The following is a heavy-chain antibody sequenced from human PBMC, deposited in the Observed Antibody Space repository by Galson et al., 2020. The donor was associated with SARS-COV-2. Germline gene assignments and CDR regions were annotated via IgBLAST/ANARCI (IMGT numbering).Heavy chain of an antibody. V-gene: IGHV1-8*01. Sequence: ASVKVSCKASGYTFTNYDINWVRQVTGQGLEWMGWMNPKTGNTGYVQKFQGRVTMTRDTSRSTAYMELTSLKSEDTAIYYCARVWERGFSYGNWFDPWGQGTLVTVSS. CDR3: ARVWERGFSYGNWFDP. J-gene: IGHJ5*02. D-gene: IGHD5-18*01. CDR1: GYTFTNYD. CDR2: MNPKTGNT.